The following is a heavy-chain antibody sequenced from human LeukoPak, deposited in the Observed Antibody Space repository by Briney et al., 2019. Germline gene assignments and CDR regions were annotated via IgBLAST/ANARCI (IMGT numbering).Heavy chain of an antibody. J-gene: IGHJ4*02. CDR1: GGSISSSY. D-gene: IGHD2-21*02. CDR3: ARGPWITGDFSFDY. Sequence: PSESLSLTCTVSGGSISSSYWSWIRQPPGKGLEWIGYIYYSGSTSYHPSLKSRVTISIETSMNQFSLKLTSVIAADTAVYYCARGPWITGDFSFDYLGQGTLVTVSS. V-gene: IGHV4-59*01. CDR2: IYYSGST.